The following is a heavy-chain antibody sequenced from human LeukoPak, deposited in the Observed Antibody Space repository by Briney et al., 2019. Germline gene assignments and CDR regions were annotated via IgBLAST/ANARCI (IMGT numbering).Heavy chain of an antibody. V-gene: IGHV4-4*07. J-gene: IGHJ4*02. CDR1: VGSISSYY. D-gene: IGHD2-8*01. CDR3: ARVDLYGTIDY. Sequence: SETLSLTCTLSVGSISSYYWSGLRQPAGEGREWIVRIYTSGRTKYNPSLKSRVTMSVDTSKNQFYLKLSSVTAADTAVYYCARVDLYGTIDYWGQGTLVTVSA. CDR2: IYTSGRT.